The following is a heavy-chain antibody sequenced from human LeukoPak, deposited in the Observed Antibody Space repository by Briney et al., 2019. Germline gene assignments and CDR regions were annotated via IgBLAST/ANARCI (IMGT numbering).Heavy chain of an antibody. Sequence: ASVKVSCKASGYIFTSYGISWVRQAPGQGLEWMGWISAYNGYTNYAQKFQFRVTMTTDTSTSTAYMELRSLTSDDTAVYYCARDKAVTTELTQYFQLWGQGTLVTVSS. CDR1: GYIFTSYG. D-gene: IGHD4-11*01. V-gene: IGHV1-18*01. J-gene: IGHJ1*01. CDR3: ARDKAVTTELTQYFQL. CDR2: ISAYNGYT.